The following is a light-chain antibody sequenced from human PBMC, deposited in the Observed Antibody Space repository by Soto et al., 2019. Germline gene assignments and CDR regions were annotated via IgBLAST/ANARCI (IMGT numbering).Light chain of an antibody. J-gene: IGKJ4*01. V-gene: IGKV3-11*01. CDR1: QSVGSY. CDR2: DAS. CDR3: QQRSNWPSLT. Sequence: EIVLIQSPATLSLSPGERATLSCRASQSVGSYLAGYQHKPGQAPRLLISDASNRATGIPARFSGSGSETDFTLTISSLEPEDSAVYYCQQRSNWPSLTFGGGTKVEIK.